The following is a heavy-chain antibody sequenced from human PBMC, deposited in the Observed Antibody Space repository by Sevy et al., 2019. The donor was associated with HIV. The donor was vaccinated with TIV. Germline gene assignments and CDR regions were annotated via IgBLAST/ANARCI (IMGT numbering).Heavy chain of an antibody. J-gene: IGHJ3*02. CDR2: IGTAGDT. CDR1: GFTFSRYD. Sequence: GGSLRLSCAASGFTFSRYDMHWVRQATGKGLEWVSSIGTAGDTYYPGSVKGRFTISRENAKKSLYLQMNSLRAGDTAVYYYARGTRYSGSYYLGDDAFDIWGQGTMVTVSS. D-gene: IGHD1-26*01. CDR3: ARGTRYSGSYYLGDDAFDI. V-gene: IGHV3-13*01.